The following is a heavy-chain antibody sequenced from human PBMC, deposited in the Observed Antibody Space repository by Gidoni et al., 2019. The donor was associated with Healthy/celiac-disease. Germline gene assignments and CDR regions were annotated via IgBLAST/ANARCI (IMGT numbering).Heavy chain of an antibody. J-gene: IGHJ4*02. D-gene: IGHD3-10*01. CDR3: TILNEQYGSGSYP. CDR2: IKSKTDGGTT. CDR1: GFTFSNAW. V-gene: IGHV3-15*01. Sequence: EVQLVESGGGLVKPGGSLRLSCAASGFTFSNAWMSWVRQAPGKGLEWVGRIKSKTDGGTTDYAAPVKGRFTISRDDSKNTLYLQMNSLKTEDTAVYYCTILNEQYGSGSYPWGQGTLVTVSS.